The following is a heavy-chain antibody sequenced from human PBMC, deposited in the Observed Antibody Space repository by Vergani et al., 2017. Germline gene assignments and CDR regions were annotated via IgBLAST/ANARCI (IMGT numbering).Heavy chain of an antibody. J-gene: IGHJ4*02. CDR2: INPNSGGT. Sequence: QVQLVQSGAEVKKPGASVKVSCKASGYTFTGYYMHWVRQAPGQGLEWMGWINPNSGGTNYAQKFQGRVTITADESTSTAYMELSSLRSEDTAVYYCAGGLISTTFFDYWGQGTLVTVSS. V-gene: IGHV1-2*02. D-gene: IGHD2/OR15-2a*01. CDR3: AGGLISTTFFDY. CDR1: GYTFTGYY.